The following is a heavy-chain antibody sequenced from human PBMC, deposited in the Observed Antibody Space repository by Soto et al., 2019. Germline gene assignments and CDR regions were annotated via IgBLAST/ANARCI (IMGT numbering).Heavy chain of an antibody. CDR3: AKAPAVIKSFDY. CDR2: ISGSGGST. Sequence: GGSLRLSCAASGFTFSNYAMNWVRQAPGKGLEWVTAISGSGGSTYYADSVKGRFTISRDNSRNTVFLQMNSLRTEDTAIYYCAKAPAVIKSFDYGGQGSLVTFSS. V-gene: IGHV3-23*01. J-gene: IGHJ4*02. D-gene: IGHD2-2*01. CDR1: GFTFSNYA.